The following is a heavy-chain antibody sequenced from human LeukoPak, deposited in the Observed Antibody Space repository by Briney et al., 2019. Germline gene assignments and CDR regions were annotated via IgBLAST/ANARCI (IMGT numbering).Heavy chain of an antibody. D-gene: IGHD2-2*01. CDR2: INPSGGST. Sequence: ASVKVSCKASGYTFISYYMHWVRQAPGQGLEWMGIINPSGGSTSYAQKFQGRVTMTRDTSTSTVYMELSSLRSEDTAVYYCARGGGYQLLKYNWFDPWGQGTLVTVSS. J-gene: IGHJ5*02. CDR3: ARGGGYQLLKYNWFDP. CDR1: GYTFISYY. V-gene: IGHV1-46*01.